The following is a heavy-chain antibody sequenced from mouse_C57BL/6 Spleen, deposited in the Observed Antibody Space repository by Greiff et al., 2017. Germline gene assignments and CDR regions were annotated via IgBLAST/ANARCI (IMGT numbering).Heavy chain of an antibody. CDR1: GYSITSGYD. V-gene: IGHV3-1*01. D-gene: IGHD2-1*01. Sequence: EVQLQQSGPGMVKPSQSLSLTCTVTGYSITSGYDWHWIRHFPGNKLEWMGYISYSGSTNYNPSLKSRISITHDTSKNHFFLKLNSVTTEDTATYYCAREGDYGNGYAMDYWGQGTSVTVSS. CDR3: AREGDYGNGYAMDY. CDR2: ISYSGST. J-gene: IGHJ4*01.